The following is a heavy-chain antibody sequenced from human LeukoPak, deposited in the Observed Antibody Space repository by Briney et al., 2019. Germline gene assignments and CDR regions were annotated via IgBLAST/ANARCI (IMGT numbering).Heavy chain of an antibody. CDR3: ARVAGTLFDY. Sequence: ASVKVSCKASGYTFTSYARHWVRQAPGQRLEWVGWIKAVSGDTKYSQELQGRVTITRDTSATTVYMELSSLRYEDMAVYYCARVAGTLFDYWGQGTLVTVSS. D-gene: IGHD6-19*01. V-gene: IGHV1-3*03. J-gene: IGHJ4*02. CDR1: GYTFTSYA. CDR2: IKAVSGDT.